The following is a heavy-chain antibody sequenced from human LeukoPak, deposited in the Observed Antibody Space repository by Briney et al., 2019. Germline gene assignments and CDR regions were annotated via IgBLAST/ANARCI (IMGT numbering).Heavy chain of an antibody. CDR2: ISSSSSYI. J-gene: IGHJ4*02. V-gene: IGHV3-21*01. Sequence: GVLRLSCAASGFTFSNYWMNWVRQVPGKGLEWVSSISSSSSYIYYADSVKGRFTISRDNAKNSLYLQMNSLRAEDTAVYYCAKDLTGTVDYWGQGTLVTVSS. CDR3: AKDLTGTVDY. CDR1: GFTFSNYW. D-gene: IGHD3-9*01.